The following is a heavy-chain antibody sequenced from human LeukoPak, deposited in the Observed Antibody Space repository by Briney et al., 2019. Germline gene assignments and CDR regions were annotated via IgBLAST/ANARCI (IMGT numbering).Heavy chain of an antibody. CDR2: IYTSGST. V-gene: IGHV4-4*07. Sequence: SETLSLTCTVSGGSISSYYWSWIRQPAGKGLEWIGRIYTSGSTNYNPSLKSRVTMSVDTSKNQFSLKLSSVTAADTAVYYCARDSRSSWPSVGAFDIWGQGTMVTVSS. D-gene: IGHD6-13*01. CDR1: GGSISSYY. CDR3: ARDSRSSWPSVGAFDI. J-gene: IGHJ3*02.